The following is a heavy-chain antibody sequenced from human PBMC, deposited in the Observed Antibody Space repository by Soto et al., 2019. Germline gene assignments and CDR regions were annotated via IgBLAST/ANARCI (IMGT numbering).Heavy chain of an antibody. J-gene: IGHJ6*01. V-gene: IGHV4-30-4*01. Sequence: SETLSLTCFVSGGSISSGDYYWSWIRQPPGKRLEWIGYIYYSATTDYNPSLKSRVAILVDPSNNQFSLRLSSVTAADQVVYYCARDSRRARATYPYYYFVKDVWGQGTRGIVSS. D-gene: IGHD5-12*01. CDR3: ARDSRRARATYPYYYFVKDV. CDR2: IYYSATT. CDR1: GGSISSGDYY.